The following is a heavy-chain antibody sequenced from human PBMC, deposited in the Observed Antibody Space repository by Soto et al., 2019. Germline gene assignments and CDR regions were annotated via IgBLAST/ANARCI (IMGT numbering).Heavy chain of an antibody. CDR2: INHSGST. V-gene: IGHV4-34*01. J-gene: IGHJ5*02. D-gene: IGHD2-15*01. Sequence: SETLSLTCAVYGGSFSGYYWSWIRQPPGKGLEWIGEINHSGSTNYNPSLKSRVTISVDTSKNQFSLKLSSVTAADTAVYYCARVIGWATSYSWFAHWAQCTLVTVS. CDR3: ARVIGWATSYSWFAH. CDR1: GGSFSGYY.